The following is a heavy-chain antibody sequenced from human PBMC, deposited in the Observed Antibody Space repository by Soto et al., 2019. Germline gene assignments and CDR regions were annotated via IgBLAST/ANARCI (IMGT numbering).Heavy chain of an antibody. CDR2: ISYDGSNK. CDR1: GFTFSSYG. D-gene: IGHD4-17*01. J-gene: IGHJ6*03. Sequence: PGGSLRLSCAASGFTFSSYGMHWVRQAPGKGLEWVAVISYDGSNKYYADSVKGRFTISRDNSKNTLYLQMNSLRAEDTAVYYCAKGGPYGDYYYYYMDGWGKGTTVTVSS. V-gene: IGHV3-30*18. CDR3: AKGGPYGDYYYYYMDG.